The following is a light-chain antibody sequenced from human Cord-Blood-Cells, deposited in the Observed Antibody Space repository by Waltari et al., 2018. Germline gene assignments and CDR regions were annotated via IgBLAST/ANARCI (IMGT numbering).Light chain of an antibody. CDR1: NIGSKS. J-gene: IGLJ3*02. CDR2: YDS. V-gene: IGLV3-21*04. CDR3: QVWDSSSDHWV. Sequence: SYVLTQPPSVSVAPGKTARITFGGNNIGSKSGHWYQQKPGQAPVLVIYYDSDRPSGIPERFSGSNSGNTATLTISRVEAGDEADYYCQVWDSSSDHWVFGGGTKLTVL.